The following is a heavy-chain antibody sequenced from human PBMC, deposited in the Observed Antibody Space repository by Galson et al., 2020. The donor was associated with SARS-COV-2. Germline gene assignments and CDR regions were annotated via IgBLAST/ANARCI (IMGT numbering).Heavy chain of an antibody. CDR1: GFTFSSYE. V-gene: IGHV3-48*03. CDR2: ISDSDTTV. Sequence: GGSLRLSCAASGFTFSSYEMNWVRQAPGKGLEWVSYISDSDTTVYYADSVKGRFIISRDNAKNSLYLQMNSLRVEDTAVYYCAREGVAHLDAFDVWGQGTVVSVSS. J-gene: IGHJ3*01. D-gene: IGHD2-15*01. CDR3: AREGVAHLDAFDV.